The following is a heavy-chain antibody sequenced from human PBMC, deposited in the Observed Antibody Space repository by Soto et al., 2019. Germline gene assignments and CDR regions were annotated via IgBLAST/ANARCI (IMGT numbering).Heavy chain of an antibody. Sequence: GESLKISCKGSGYSFTTYWISWVRQMPGKGLEWMGRIDPSDSYTNYSPSFQGHVTISADKSISTAYLQWSSLKASDTAMYYCARQGSSNSLNYYHYGMDVWGQGTTVTVSS. D-gene: IGHD6-13*01. CDR2: IDPSDSYT. CDR1: GYSFTTYW. CDR3: ARQGSSNSLNYYHYGMDV. J-gene: IGHJ6*02. V-gene: IGHV5-10-1*01.